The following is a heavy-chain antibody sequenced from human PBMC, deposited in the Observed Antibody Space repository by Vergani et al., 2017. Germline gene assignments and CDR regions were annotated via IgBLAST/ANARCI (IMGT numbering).Heavy chain of an antibody. V-gene: IGHV1-69*01. Sequence: QVQLVQSGAEVKKPGSSVKVSCKASGGTFSSYAISWVRQAPGQGLEWMGGIIPIFGTANYAQKFQGRVTITADESTSTAYMELSSLRSEDTAVYYCATNYRYCSSTSCRTSYYYYYYMDVWGKGP. CDR1: GGTFSSYA. D-gene: IGHD2-2*01. CDR3: ATNYRYCSSTSCRTSYYYYYYMDV. J-gene: IGHJ6*03. CDR2: IIPIFGTA.